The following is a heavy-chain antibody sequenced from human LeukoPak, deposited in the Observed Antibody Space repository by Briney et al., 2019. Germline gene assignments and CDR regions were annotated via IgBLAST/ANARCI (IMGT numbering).Heavy chain of an antibody. CDR1: GGSLGGYS. D-gene: IGHD3-10*01. J-gene: IGHJ5*02. CDR2: ITSGGTT. CDR3: ARRGPNYFGSGSHDWFDP. V-gene: IGHV4-34*01. Sequence: PSETLSLTCGVSGGSLGGYSWTWIRQPPGKGLEWVGEITSGGTTNYNPSLKSRVTISVDTSNNQFSLSLSSVTAADTAAYYCARRGPNYFGSGSHDWFDPWGQGTLVIVSS.